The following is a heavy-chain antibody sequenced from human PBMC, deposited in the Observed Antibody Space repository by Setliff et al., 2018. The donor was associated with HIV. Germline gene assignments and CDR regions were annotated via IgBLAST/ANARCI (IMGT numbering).Heavy chain of an antibody. J-gene: IGHJ4*02. Sequence: GSLRLSCAASGFSLSNYWIHWVRQAPGKGLVWVSRISSDGSVINYAESVKGRFTISRDNGKNSVYLQMNSLRAEDTAIYYCARDGSRQRPSGMADWGQGTKVTVSS. CDR2: ISSDGSVI. V-gene: IGHV3-74*01. CDR1: GFSLSNYW. D-gene: IGHD2-15*01. CDR3: ARDGSRQRPSGMAD.